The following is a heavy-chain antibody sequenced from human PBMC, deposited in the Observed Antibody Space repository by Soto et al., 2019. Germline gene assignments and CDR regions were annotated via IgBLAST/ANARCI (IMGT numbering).Heavy chain of an antibody. J-gene: IGHJ4*02. V-gene: IGHV1-3*01. CDR1: GYTFTSYA. CDR3: ARVPGPVNPYFDY. Sequence: ASVKVSCKASGYTFTSYAMHWVRQAPGQRLEWMGRINAGNGNTKYSQKFQGRVTITRDTSASTAYMELRSLRSDDTAVYYCARVPGPVNPYFDYWGQGTLVTVSS. CDR2: INAGNGNT. D-gene: IGHD1-1*01.